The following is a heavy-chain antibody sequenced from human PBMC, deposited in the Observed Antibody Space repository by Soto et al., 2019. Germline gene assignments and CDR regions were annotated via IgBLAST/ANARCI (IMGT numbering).Heavy chain of an antibody. CDR2: INHSGST. D-gene: IGHD3-10*01. Sequence: TSETLSLTCAVYGGSFSGYYWSWIRQPPGKGLEWIGEINHSGSTTYNPSLKSRVTLSVDTSENHFSLNLISVSAADTAVYYCARDLVLWFGTTTGGMDVRGQRNTVTVYS. J-gene: IGHJ6*02. CDR1: GGSFSGYY. V-gene: IGHV4-34*01. CDR3: ARDLVLWFGTTTGGMDV.